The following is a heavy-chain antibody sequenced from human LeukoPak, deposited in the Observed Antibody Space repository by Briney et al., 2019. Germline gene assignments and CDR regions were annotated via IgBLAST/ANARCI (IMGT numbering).Heavy chain of an antibody. Sequence: SETLSLTCTVSGGSISSYYWSWIRQPPGKGLEWIGYIYYSGSTNYNPSLKSRVTISVDTSKNQFSLKLSSVTAADTAVYYCARTSTIFGGLDYWGQGTLVTVSS. CDR2: IYYSGST. CDR1: GGSISSYY. D-gene: IGHD3-3*01. J-gene: IGHJ4*02. CDR3: ARTSTIFGGLDY. V-gene: IGHV4-59*12.